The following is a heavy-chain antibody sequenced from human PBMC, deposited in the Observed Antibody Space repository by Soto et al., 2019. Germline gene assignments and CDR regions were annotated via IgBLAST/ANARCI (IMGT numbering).Heavy chain of an antibody. CDR1: GFTFNSYA. V-gene: IGHV3-23*01. D-gene: IGHD6-19*01. Sequence: GGSLRLSCAASGFTFNSYAMSWVRQAPGKGLEWVSTISGSGGSTYNADSVRGRFAISRDNAKNSLYLQMSSLRDEDTAVYYCARVHSSGWFKVDYWGQGTLVTVSS. CDR3: ARVHSSGWFKVDY. J-gene: IGHJ4*02. CDR2: ISGSGGST.